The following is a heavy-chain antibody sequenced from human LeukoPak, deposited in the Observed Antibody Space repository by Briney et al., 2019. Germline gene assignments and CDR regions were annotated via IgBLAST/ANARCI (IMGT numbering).Heavy chain of an antibody. CDR2: ISYDGSNK. Sequence: PGGSLRLSCAASGFTFSSYAMSWVRQAPGKGLEWVAVISYDGSNKYYADSVKGRFTISRDNSKNTLYLQMNSLRAEDTAVYYCARESVVRPYYYYYMDVWGKGTTVTVSS. CDR3: ARESVVRPYYYYYMDV. D-gene: IGHD2-15*01. CDR1: GFTFSSYA. V-gene: IGHV3-30-3*01. J-gene: IGHJ6*03.